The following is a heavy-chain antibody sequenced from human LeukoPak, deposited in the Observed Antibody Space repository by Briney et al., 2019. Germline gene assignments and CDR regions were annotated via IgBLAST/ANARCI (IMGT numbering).Heavy chain of an antibody. Sequence: GGPLNLPCVPSGLPFRIYPMNGVRKPPGKGLEGVSVISNDGSTNYADAVKGWFTNSRDNSKNTLYLQINSLRAEDTAVYYCAKDSSITSYYDGMDVWGRGTTVTVSS. CDR3: AKDSSITSYYDGMDV. V-gene: IGHV3-23*01. J-gene: IGHJ6*02. CDR1: GLPFRIYP. D-gene: IGHD3-3*02. CDR2: ISNDGST.